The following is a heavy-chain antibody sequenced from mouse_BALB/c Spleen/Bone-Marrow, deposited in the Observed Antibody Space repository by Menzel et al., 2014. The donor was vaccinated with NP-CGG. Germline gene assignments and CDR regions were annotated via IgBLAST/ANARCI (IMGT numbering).Heavy chain of an antibody. D-gene: IGHD2-10*02. V-gene: IGHV7-1*02. Sequence: EVQGVESGGGLVQPGDSLRPSCATSGFTFSDFYMEWVRQPPGKRLEWIAASRNKAKHYTTEYSASVKGRFIVSRDTSQSILYLQMNALRAEDTAIYYCARDVGYGNYFVYWGQGTLVTVSA. CDR1: GFTFSDFY. CDR3: ARDVGYGNYFVY. CDR2: SRNKAKHYTT. J-gene: IGHJ3*01.